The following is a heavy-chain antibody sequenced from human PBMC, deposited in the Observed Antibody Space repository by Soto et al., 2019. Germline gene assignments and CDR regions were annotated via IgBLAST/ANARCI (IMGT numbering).Heavy chain of an antibody. CDR3: GHTMPPRVFDY. CDR2: IYWDDDK. J-gene: IGHJ4*02. D-gene: IGHD2-2*01. V-gene: IGHV2-5*02. Sequence: QITLKESGPTLVKPTQTLTLTCTFSGFSLSTSGVGVGWVRQPPGKALEWLALIYWDDDKRYSPSLQSRLTVTKDTSKHQVVLTITGLDPVDAATYCCGHTMPPRVFDYWGQGTLVTVSS. CDR1: GFSLSTSGVG.